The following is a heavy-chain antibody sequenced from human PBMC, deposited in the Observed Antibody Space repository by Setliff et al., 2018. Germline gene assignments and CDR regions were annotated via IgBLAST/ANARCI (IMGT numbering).Heavy chain of an antibody. V-gene: IGHV4-34*01. Sequence: SETLSLTCAVCGGSFSGYYWSWIRQSPGKGLEWIGEINHSGSTNYNPSLKSRVTISVDTSNNQFSLKLSSVTAADTAVYYCARERGYSYGDDAFDIWGQGTMVTVSS. CDR1: GGSFSGYY. CDR2: INHSGST. D-gene: IGHD5-18*01. J-gene: IGHJ3*02. CDR3: ARERGYSYGDDAFDI.